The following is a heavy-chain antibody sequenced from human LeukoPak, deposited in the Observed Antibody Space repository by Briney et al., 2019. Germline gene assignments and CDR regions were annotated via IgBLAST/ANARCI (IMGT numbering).Heavy chain of an antibody. CDR3: ARDLGYGSSPAFDI. Sequence: GGSLRLSCAVSGFTFSSYSMNWVRQAPGKGLEWVSSISSSSRYIDYADSVKGRFTISRDNAKNSLYLQMNSLRAEDTAVYYCARDLGYGSSPAFDIWGQGTMVTVSS. V-gene: IGHV3-21*01. D-gene: IGHD3-10*01. CDR2: ISSSSRYI. J-gene: IGHJ3*02. CDR1: GFTFSSYS.